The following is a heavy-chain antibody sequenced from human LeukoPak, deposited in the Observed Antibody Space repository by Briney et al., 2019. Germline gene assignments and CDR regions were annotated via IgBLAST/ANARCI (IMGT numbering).Heavy chain of an antibody. D-gene: IGHD4-23*01. V-gene: IGHV2-70*11. CDR3: ARARWGFDY. CDR1: GFSLRTRGMC. CDR2: IDWYDDK. J-gene: IGHJ4*02. Sequence: SGPALVKPTQTLTLTCTFSGFSLRTRGMCVSWIRQPPGKALEWLSRIDWYDDKYYSTSLKTRLTISKDTSKNQVVLTMTNMDPVDTATYYCARARWGFDYWGQGTLVTVSS.